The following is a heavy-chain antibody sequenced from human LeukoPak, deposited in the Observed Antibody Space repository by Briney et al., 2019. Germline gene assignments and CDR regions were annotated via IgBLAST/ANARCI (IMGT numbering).Heavy chain of an antibody. V-gene: IGHV3-30*03. CDR1: GFTFSSYG. J-gene: IGHJ4*02. D-gene: IGHD2-2*01. CDR3: ARDFGSTRDDY. Sequence: GRSLRLSCAASGFTFSSYGMHWVRQAPGKGLEWVAVISYDGSNKYYADSVKGRFTISRDNAKNSLYLQMNSLRAEDTAVYYCARDFGSTRDDYWGQGTLVTVSS. CDR2: ISYDGSNK.